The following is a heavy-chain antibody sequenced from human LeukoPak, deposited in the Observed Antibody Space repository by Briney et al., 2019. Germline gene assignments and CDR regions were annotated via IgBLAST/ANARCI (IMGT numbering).Heavy chain of an antibody. J-gene: IGHJ4*02. D-gene: IGHD3-3*02. V-gene: IGHV3-23*01. Sequence: PGGSLRLSCAASGFTFSNYAMRWVRQAPGKGLQWVSAIGSSGATQHYADAVKGRFTISRDNSKNTVYLQMNSLRGEDTAVYYCARVFSTYYFDCWGQGTLVTVSS. CDR2: IGSSGATQ. CDR1: GFTFSNYA. CDR3: ARVFSTYYFDC.